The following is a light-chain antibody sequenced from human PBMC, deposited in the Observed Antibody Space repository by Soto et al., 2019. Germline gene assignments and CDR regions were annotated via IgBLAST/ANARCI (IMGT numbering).Light chain of an antibody. CDR3: PKFSAVPT. V-gene: IGKV1-27*01. CDR1: QAIYNY. Sequence: DIQMTQSPSSLSASVGDRVTITCRASQAIYNYLAWYQQKPGKVPTLLISAASTLQSGVPSRFSGSGSGTDFTLTISSLPPEDVATYYCPKFSAVPTFGGGTKVEI. CDR2: AAS. J-gene: IGKJ4*01.